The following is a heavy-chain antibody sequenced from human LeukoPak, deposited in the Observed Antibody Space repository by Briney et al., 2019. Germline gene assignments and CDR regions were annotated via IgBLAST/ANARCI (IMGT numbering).Heavy chain of an antibody. CDR1: GGYISSGGYY. J-gene: IGHJ2*01. V-gene: IGHV4-31*03. CDR3: ARDRTSKHLYDINGFYASGYFDL. CDR2: IYYSGST. Sequence: PSQTLSLTCSVSGGYISSGGYYWNWIRQHPGKGLEWIGYIYYSGSTSYNPSLRSRVAISVDTSENQFSLRLSSVTAADTAVYYCARDRTSKHLYDINGFYASGYFDLWGRGTLVTVSS. D-gene: IGHD3-22*01.